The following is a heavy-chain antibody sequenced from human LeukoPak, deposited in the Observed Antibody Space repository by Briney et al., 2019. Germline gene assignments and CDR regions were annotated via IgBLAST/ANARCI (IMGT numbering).Heavy chain of an antibody. CDR3: AKDRSLEWLSPAGVDV. V-gene: IGHV3-23*01. CDR1: GFTFSSYA. D-gene: IGHD3-3*01. CDR2: ISGSGGST. Sequence: GGSLRLSCAASGFTFSSYAMSWVRQAPGKGLEWVSAISGSGGSTYYADSVKGRFTISRDNSKNTLYLQMNSLRAEDTAVYYCAKDRSLEWLSPAGVDVWGQGTTVTVSS. J-gene: IGHJ6*02.